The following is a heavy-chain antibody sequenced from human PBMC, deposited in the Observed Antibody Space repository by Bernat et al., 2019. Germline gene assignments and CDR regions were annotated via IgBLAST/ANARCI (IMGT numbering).Heavy chain of an antibody. CDR1: GGTFSSYT. CDR2: IIPILGIA. D-gene: IGHD3-3*01. CDR3: ARDIPLGSGLQSDAFDI. Sequence: QVQLVQSGAEVKKPGSPVKVSCKASGGTFSSYTISWVRQAPGQGLEWMGRIIPILGIANYAQKFQGRVTITADKSTSTAYMELSSLRSEDTAVYYCARDIPLGSGLQSDAFDIWGQGTMVTVSS. V-gene: IGHV1-69*08. J-gene: IGHJ3*02.